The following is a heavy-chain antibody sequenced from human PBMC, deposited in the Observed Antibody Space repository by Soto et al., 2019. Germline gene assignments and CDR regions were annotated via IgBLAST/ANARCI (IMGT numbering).Heavy chain of an antibody. J-gene: IGHJ3*02. CDR2: INHSGST. D-gene: IGHD4-17*01. CDR1: GGSFSGYY. Sequence: QVQLQQWGAGLLKPSETLSLTCAVSGGSFSGYYWSWIRQPPGKGQEWVGEINHSGSTNYNPSLKSRVTISVDTYKNHFSLKLSSVTAADTAVYDCARGTTVTTHPDAFDIWGQGTMVTVSS. V-gene: IGHV4-34*01. CDR3: ARGTTVTTHPDAFDI.